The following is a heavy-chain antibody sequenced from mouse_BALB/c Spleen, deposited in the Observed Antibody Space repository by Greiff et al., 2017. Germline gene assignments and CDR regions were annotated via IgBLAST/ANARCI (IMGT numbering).Heavy chain of an antibody. CDR1: GYSITSDYA. CDR2: ISYSGST. V-gene: IGHV3-2*02. D-gene: IGHD1-1*01. J-gene: IGHJ2*01. CDR3: ARYGGDYYFDY. Sequence: DVKLQESGPGLVKPSQSLSLTCTVTGYSITSDYAWNWIRQFPGNKLEWMGYISYSGSTSYNPSLKSRISITRDTSKNQFFLQLNSVTTEDTATYYCARYGGDYYFDYWGQGTTLTVSS.